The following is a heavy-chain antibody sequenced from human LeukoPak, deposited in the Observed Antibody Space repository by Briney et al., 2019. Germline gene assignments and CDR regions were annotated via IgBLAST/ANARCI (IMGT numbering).Heavy chain of an antibody. CDR1: GYTFTSYA. D-gene: IGHD6-6*01. J-gene: IGHJ6*03. CDR2: INTNTGNP. Sequence: ASVKVSCKASGYTFTSYAMNWVRQAPGQGLEWMGWINTNTGNPTYAQGFTGRFVFSLDTSVSTAYLQISSLKAEDTAVYYCARGGAARPDYYYYMDVWGKGTTVTVSS. CDR3: ARGGAARPDYYYYMDV. V-gene: IGHV7-4-1*02.